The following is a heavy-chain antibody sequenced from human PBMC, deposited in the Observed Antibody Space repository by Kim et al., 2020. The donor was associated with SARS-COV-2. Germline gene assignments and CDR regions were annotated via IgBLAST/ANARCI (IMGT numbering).Heavy chain of an antibody. Sequence: VDTVKGRFTISRENAKNSLYLQMNSLRAEDTAVYYCARDLLGSRPEYFDYWGQGTLVTVSS. J-gene: IGHJ4*02. D-gene: IGHD6-13*01. CDR3: ARDLLGSRPEYFDY. V-gene: IGHV3-7*01.